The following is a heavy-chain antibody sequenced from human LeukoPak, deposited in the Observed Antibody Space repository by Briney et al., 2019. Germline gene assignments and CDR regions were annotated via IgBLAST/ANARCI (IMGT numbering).Heavy chain of an antibody. Sequence: SETLSLTCTVSGGSISSGGYYWSWIRQHPGKGIEWIGYIYYTGSTYYNPSLKSRVSISVDTSKNQFSLKLSSVTAADTAVYYCARDSFWGRAPEIVWGQGTTVTVSS. CDR3: ARDSFWGRAPEIV. J-gene: IGHJ6*02. V-gene: IGHV4-31*03. CDR1: GGSISSGGYY. CDR2: IYYTGST. D-gene: IGHD3-16*01.